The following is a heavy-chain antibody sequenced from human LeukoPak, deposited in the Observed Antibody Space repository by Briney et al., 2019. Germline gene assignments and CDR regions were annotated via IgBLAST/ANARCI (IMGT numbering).Heavy chain of an antibody. J-gene: IGHJ4*02. Sequence: PGGSLRLSCAASGFTFSSYAMSWVRQAPVKELEWVSAISGSGGSTYYADSVKGRFTISRDNSKNTLYLQMNSLRAEDTAVYYCAKDYGGNLTFDYWGQGTLVTVSS. CDR2: ISGSGGST. D-gene: IGHD4-23*01. V-gene: IGHV3-23*01. CDR3: AKDYGGNLTFDY. CDR1: GFTFSSYA.